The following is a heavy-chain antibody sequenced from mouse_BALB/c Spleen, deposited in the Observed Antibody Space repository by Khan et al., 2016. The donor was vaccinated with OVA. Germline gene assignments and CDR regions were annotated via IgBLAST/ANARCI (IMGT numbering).Heavy chain of an antibody. CDR2: ISTYYGDA. V-gene: IGHV1S137*01. CDR1: GYTFTDYA. D-gene: IGHD1-3*01. CDR3: ARGSGSSRFAY. Sequence: QVQLKQSGAELVRPGVSVKISCKGSGYTFTDYAMHWVKQSHAKSLEWIGVISTYYGDADYNQKFKGKATMTVDKSSSTAYMELARLTSEDSALYYCARGSGSSRFAYWGQGTLVTVSA. J-gene: IGHJ3*01.